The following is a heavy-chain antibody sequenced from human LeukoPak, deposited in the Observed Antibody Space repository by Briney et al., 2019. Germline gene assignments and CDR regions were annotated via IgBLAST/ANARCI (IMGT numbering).Heavy chain of an antibody. Sequence: PGGSLRLSCVASGFSFSDHFMDWVRQAPGKGLEWVGRARDKANGYTTEYAASVKGRFTISRDESRKSVYPQMSSLKTEDTAVYYCVQVDGTVIRGIIVTRLDYWGQGTLVTVSS. J-gene: IGHJ4*02. V-gene: IGHV3-72*01. CDR1: GFSFSDHF. CDR3: VQVDGTVIRGIIVTRLDY. CDR2: ARDKANGYTT. D-gene: IGHD3-10*01.